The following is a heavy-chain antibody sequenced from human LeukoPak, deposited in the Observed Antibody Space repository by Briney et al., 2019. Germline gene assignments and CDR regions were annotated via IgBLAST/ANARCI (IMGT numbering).Heavy chain of an antibody. J-gene: IGHJ4*02. Sequence: GASVKVSCKVSGYTLTELSMHWVRQAPGKGLEWMGGFDPEDGETIYAQKFQGRVTTTKDTSTDTAYMELSSLRSEDTAVYYCATDGSFNYWGQGTLVTVSS. CDR2: FDPEDGET. CDR1: GYTLTELS. CDR3: ATDGSFNY. V-gene: IGHV1-24*01. D-gene: IGHD2-2*03.